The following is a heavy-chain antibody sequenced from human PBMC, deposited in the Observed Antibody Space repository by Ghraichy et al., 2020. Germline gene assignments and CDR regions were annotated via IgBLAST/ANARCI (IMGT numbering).Heavy chain of an antibody. CDR3: ARNTYYYDSSGYYYPYDAFDI. V-gene: IGHV1-8*01. Sequence: ASVKVSCKASGYTFTSYDINWVRQATGQGLEWMGWMNPNSGNTGYAQKFQGRVTMTRNTSISTAYMELSSLRSEDTAVYYCARNTYYYDSSGYYYPYDAFDIWGQGTMVTVSS. J-gene: IGHJ3*02. CDR1: GYTFTSYD. CDR2: MNPNSGNT. D-gene: IGHD3-22*01.